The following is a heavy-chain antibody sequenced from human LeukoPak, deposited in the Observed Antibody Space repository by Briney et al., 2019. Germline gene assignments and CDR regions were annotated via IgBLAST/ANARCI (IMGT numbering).Heavy chain of an antibody. CDR3: ARRSGSYYSGGDY. CDR2: IYHSGST. CDR1: GYSISSGYY. Sequence: SETLSLTCTVSGYSISSGYYWGWIRQPPGKGLEWIGSIYHSGSTYYNPSLKSRVTISVDTSKNQFSLKLSSVTAADTAVYYCARRSGSYYSGGDYWGQGTLVTVSS. V-gene: IGHV4-38-2*02. J-gene: IGHJ4*02. D-gene: IGHD1-26*01.